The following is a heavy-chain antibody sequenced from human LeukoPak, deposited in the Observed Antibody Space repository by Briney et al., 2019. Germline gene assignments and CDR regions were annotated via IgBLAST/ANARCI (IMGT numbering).Heavy chain of an antibody. Sequence: PSETLSLTCTVSGGSISSSSYSWSWKRQPPGKVLPWIGSIYDSASTYDNPSLKSRVTISVDTSKTQFSLKLSSVTAADTAVYYCASHGGKDCSSTSCYTYYYGMDVWGQGTTVTVSS. CDR1: GGSISSSSYS. J-gene: IGHJ6*02. D-gene: IGHD2-2*02. V-gene: IGHV4-39*01. CDR2: IYDSAST. CDR3: ASHGGKDCSSTSCYTYYYGMDV.